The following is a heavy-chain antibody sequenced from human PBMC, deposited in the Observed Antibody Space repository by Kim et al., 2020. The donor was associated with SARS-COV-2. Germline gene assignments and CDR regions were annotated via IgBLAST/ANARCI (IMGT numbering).Heavy chain of an antibody. J-gene: IGHJ6*02. CDR1: GYTFTSYG. D-gene: IGHD3-10*01. Sequence: ASVKVSCKASGYTFTSYGISWVRQAPGQGLEWMGWISAYNGNTNYAQKLQGRVTMTTDTSTSTAYMELRSLRSDDTAVYYFARDKESVGVLLWFGALKNYYGMDVWGQGTTVTVSS. V-gene: IGHV1-18*01. CDR2: ISAYNGNT. CDR3: ARDKESVGVLLWFGALKNYYGMDV.